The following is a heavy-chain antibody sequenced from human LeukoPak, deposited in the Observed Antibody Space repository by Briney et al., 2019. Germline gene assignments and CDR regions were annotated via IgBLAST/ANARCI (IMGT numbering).Heavy chain of an antibody. Sequence: PSETLSLTCTVSGGSISSSSYYWGWTRQPPGKGLECIGSIYYSGSTYYNPSLKSRVTISVDTSKNQFSLKLNSVTAADTAVYYCASGTSWEPNYFDYWGQGTLVTVSS. J-gene: IGHJ4*02. CDR1: GGSISSSSYY. V-gene: IGHV4-39*01. D-gene: IGHD7-27*01. CDR3: ASGTSWEPNYFDY. CDR2: IYYSGST.